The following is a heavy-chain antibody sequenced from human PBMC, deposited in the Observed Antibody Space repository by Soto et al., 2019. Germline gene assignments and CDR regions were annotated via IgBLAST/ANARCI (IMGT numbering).Heavy chain of an antibody. J-gene: IGHJ4*02. Sequence: PSETLSLTCTVSGGSIRGGGYYWSWIRQHPGKGLEWIGYIYYSGSTYYNPSLKSRVTISVDTSKNQFSLKLSSVTAADTAVYYCARSGYSYGPNPLLYWGQGTLVTVSS. CDR2: IYYSGST. CDR3: ARSGYSYGPNPLLY. CDR1: GGSIRGGGYY. D-gene: IGHD5-18*01. V-gene: IGHV4-31*03.